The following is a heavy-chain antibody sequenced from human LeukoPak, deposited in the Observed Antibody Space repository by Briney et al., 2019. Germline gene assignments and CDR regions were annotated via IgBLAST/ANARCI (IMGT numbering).Heavy chain of an antibody. D-gene: IGHD5-12*01. J-gene: IGHJ4*02. CDR3: AKEMKPWMHFDY. CDR1: GFTFSRSA. V-gene: IGHV3-30*18. Sequence: GGSLRLSCAASGFTFSRSAVHWVRQAPGKGLEWVAVISHDGSNTDYTDSVKGRFTISRDDSKNTLYLQMNSLRAEDTAVYYCAKEMKPWMHFDYWGQGTLVTVSS. CDR2: ISHDGSNT.